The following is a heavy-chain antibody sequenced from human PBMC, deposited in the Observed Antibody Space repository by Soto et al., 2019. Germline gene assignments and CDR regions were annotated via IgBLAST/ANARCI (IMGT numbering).Heavy chain of an antibody. J-gene: IGHJ3*02. CDR2: IYYSGST. CDR3: DSGRDAFDI. CDR1: AYCPVGRSVY. Sequence: SPAVDLGSTVAAYCPVGRSVYEGCLRRPPGKGLEWIGYIYYSGSTYYNPSLKSRVTISVDTSKNQFSLKLSSVTAADTAVYYCDSGRDAFDIWGQGTIVSVS. V-gene: IGHV4-30-4*01.